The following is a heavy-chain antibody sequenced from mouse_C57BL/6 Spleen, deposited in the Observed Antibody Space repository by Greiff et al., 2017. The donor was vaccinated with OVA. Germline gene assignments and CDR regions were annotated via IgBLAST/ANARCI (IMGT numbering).Heavy chain of an antibody. J-gene: IGHJ1*03. CDR3: ARSPYSNYVYFDV. V-gene: IGHV1-76*01. D-gene: IGHD2-5*01. Sequence: QVQLQQSGAELVRPGASVKLSCKASGYTFTDYYINWVKQRPGQGLEWIARIYPGSGNTYYNEKFKGKATLTAEKSSSTAYMQLSSLTSEDSAVYFCARSPYSNYVYFDVWGTGTTVTVSS. CDR2: IYPGSGNT. CDR1: GYTFTDYY.